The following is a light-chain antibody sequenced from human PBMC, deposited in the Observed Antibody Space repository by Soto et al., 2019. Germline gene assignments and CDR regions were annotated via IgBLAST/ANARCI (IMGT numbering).Light chain of an antibody. J-gene: IGLJ2*01. Sequence: QSALTQPASVSGSPGQSITIPCTGTSNDIGAYNSVSWYQQHTGKVPKVIIYEVTNRPPGISNRFSASKSGTTASLTISGLQAEDEADYYCSSYTGINSLVFGGGTKLTVL. CDR1: SNDIGAYNS. CDR2: EVT. CDR3: SSYTGINSLV. V-gene: IGLV2-14*01.